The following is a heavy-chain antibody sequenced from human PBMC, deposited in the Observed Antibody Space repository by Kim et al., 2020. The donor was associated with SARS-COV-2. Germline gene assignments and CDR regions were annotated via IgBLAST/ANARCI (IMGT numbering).Heavy chain of an antibody. CDR3: GGHGAFSY. D-gene: IGHD3-16*01. V-gene: IGHV3-23*01. Sequence: GGSLRLSCAASGFTLSNNAMTWVRQAPGKGLEWVSDIRGGGDTYYADSVKGRFTFSRDDSQNVLFLQMDSLRADDTALYYCGGHGAFSYWGRGTLVTVSS. J-gene: IGHJ4*02. CDR1: GFTLSNNA. CDR2: IRGGGDT.